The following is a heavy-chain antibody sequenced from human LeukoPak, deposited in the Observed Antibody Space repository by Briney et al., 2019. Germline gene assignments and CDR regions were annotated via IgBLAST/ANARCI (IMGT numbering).Heavy chain of an antibody. CDR2: IIPIFGIA. Sequence: SVKVSCKASGGTFSSYAISWVRQAPEQGLEWMGRIIPIFGIANYAQKFQGRVTITADKSTSTAYMELSGLRSEDTAVYYCASISGSLGGYFDYWGQGTLVTVSS. D-gene: IGHD1-26*01. CDR3: ASISGSLGGYFDY. V-gene: IGHV1-69*04. CDR1: GGTFSSYA. J-gene: IGHJ4*02.